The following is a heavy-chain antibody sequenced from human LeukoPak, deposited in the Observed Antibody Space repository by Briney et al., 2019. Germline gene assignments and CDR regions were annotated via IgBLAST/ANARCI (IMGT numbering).Heavy chain of an antibody. Sequence: ASVKVSCKASGYTFTGYYMHWVRQAPGQGLEWMGRINPNSGGTNYAQKFQGRVTMTRDTSISTAYMELSRLRSDDTAVYYCARDQRRYYDFEGAFDPWGQGTLVTVSS. CDR1: GYTFTGYY. V-gene: IGHV1-2*06. J-gene: IGHJ5*02. CDR3: ARDQRRYYDFEGAFDP. D-gene: IGHD3-3*01. CDR2: INPNSGGT.